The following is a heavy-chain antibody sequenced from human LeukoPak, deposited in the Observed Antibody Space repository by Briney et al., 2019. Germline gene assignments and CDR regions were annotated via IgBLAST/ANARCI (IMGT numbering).Heavy chain of an antibody. CDR3: ATRRSGILYAFDI. CDR1: GYTSSTHW. Sequence: GESLNISCKGSGYTSSTHWIGGVRQIPGIGLGWMGIIYPGDSNTRYQPSFHGQVTISADKSSNTDYLQWTSLKAADTAIYYCATRRSGILYAFDIWGQGTMVTVSS. J-gene: IGHJ3*02. D-gene: IGHD2-15*01. CDR2: IYPGDSNT. V-gene: IGHV5-51*01.